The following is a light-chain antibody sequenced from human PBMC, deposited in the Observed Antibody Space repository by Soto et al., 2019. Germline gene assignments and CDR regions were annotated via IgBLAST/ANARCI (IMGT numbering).Light chain of an antibody. CDR1: QDITSD. CDR3: LQGYEYPYT. Sequence: AIEMTQSPSSLSASVGDRVIITCRASQDITSDLAWYQQSPGKAPRLLIYGASRLQSGVPSRFSGSGSGTDYILTITALQPEDFATYYCLQGYEYPYTFGQGTKLEI. CDR2: GAS. J-gene: IGKJ2*01. V-gene: IGKV1-6*01.